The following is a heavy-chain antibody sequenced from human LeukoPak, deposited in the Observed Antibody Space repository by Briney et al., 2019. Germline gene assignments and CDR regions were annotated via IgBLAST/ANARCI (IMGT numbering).Heavy chain of an antibody. J-gene: IGHJ4*02. CDR1: GFTFSSYA. Sequence: GGSLRLSCAASGFTFSSYAMSWVRQAPGKGLEWVSAIGGSGGSTYYADSVKGRFTISRGNSKNTLYLQMNSLRAEDTAVYYCAKSPWELPFDYWGQGTLVTVSS. V-gene: IGHV3-23*01. D-gene: IGHD1-26*01. CDR3: AKSPWELPFDY. CDR2: IGGSGGST.